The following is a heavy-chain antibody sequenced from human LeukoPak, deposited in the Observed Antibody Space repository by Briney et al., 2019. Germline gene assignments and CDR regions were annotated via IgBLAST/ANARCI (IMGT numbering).Heavy chain of an antibody. CDR1: GFTFSSYA. D-gene: IGHD2-2*01. CDR2: ISYDGSNK. Sequence: GGSLRLSCAASGFTFSSYAMHWVRQAPGKGLEWVAVISYDGSNKYYADSVKGRFTISRDNSKNTLYLQMNSLRAEDTAVYYCARAPCVGYCSSTSVSEQAQHYGMDVWGQGTTVTVSS. CDR3: ARAPCVGYCSSTSVSEQAQHYGMDV. J-gene: IGHJ6*02. V-gene: IGHV3-30-3*01.